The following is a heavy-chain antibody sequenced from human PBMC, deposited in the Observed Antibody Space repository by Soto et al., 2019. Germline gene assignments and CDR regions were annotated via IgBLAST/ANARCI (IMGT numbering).Heavy chain of an antibody. D-gene: IGHD6-6*01. CDR3: ARDGEYSSSSQGEGGGQYYFDY. CDR1: GYTFTSYA. Sequence: QVQLVQSGAEVKKPGASVKVSCKASGYTFTSYAMHWVRQAPGQRLEWMGWINAGNGNTKYSQKFQGRVTITRDTAASTAYMELGSLRSEDTAVYYCARDGEYSSSSQGEGGGQYYFDYWGQGTLVTVSS. J-gene: IGHJ4*02. CDR2: INAGNGNT. V-gene: IGHV1-3*01.